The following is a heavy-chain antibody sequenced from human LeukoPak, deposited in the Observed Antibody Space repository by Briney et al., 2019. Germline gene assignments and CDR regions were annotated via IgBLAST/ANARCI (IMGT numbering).Heavy chain of an antibody. CDR3: ARIPCDSSGWCFYFDY. J-gene: IGHJ4*02. CDR1: GGSFSGYY. Sequence: KPSETLSLTCAVYGGSFSGYYWSWIRQPPGKGLEWIGEINHSGSTNYNPSLKSRVTISVDTSKNQFSLKLSSVTAADTAVYYCARIPCDSSGWCFYFDYWGQGTLVTVSS. V-gene: IGHV4-34*01. CDR2: INHSGST. D-gene: IGHD6-19*01.